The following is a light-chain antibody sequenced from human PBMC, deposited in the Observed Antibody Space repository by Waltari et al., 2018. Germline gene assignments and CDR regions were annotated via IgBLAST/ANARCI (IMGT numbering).Light chain of an antibody. CDR1: DIGSKS. CDR2: YDS. Sequence: SYVLTQPPSVSVAPGKTARITCGGNDIGSKSVHWYQQKPGQAPVVVMSYDSDRPSGIPERFSGSKSGNTATLTITMGEAGDEADYYCQVWDRNPDLTEVFGGGTRVTVL. V-gene: IGLV3-21*04. CDR3: QVWDRNPDLTEV. J-gene: IGLJ3*02.